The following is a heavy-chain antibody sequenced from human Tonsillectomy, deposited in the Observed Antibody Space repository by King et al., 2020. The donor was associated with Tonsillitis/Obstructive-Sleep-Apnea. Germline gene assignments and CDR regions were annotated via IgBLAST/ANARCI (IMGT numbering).Heavy chain of an antibody. D-gene: IGHD6-6*01. J-gene: IGHJ3*02. CDR2: INPSGGST. CDR3: ASTIAARRKADALDI. Sequence: QLVQSGAEVKKPGASVKVSCKASGYTFTSYYMHWVRQAPGQGLEWMGIINPSGGSTSYAQKFQGRVTMTRDTSTSTVYMELSSLRSEDTAVYYCASTIAARRKADALDIWGQGTMVTVSS. V-gene: IGHV1-46*01. CDR1: GYTFTSYY.